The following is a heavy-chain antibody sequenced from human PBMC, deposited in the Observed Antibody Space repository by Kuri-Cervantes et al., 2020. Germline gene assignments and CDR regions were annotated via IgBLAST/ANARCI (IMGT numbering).Heavy chain of an antibody. CDR1: GFTFSSYW. D-gene: IGHD1-26*01. CDR3: ATTTSYYYYYGMDV. Sequence: GESLKISCAASGFTFSSYWMHWVRQAPGKGLVWVSRINSDGSSTSYADSVKGRFTISGDNAKNTLYLQMNSLRAEDTAVYYCATTTSYYYYYGMDVWGQGTTVTVSS. J-gene: IGHJ6*02. CDR2: INSDGSST. V-gene: IGHV3-74*01.